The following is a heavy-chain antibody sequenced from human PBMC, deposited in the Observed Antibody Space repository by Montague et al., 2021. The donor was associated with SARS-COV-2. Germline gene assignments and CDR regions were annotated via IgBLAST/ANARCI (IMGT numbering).Heavy chain of an antibody. CDR3: ARDQWQQLAPGVYYYYGMDV. CDR1: GGSISSGGYY. V-gene: IGHV4-39*07. J-gene: IGHJ6*02. CDR2: IYYSGST. Sequence: SETLSLTCTVSGGSISSGGYYWGWIRQPPGKGLEWIGSIYYSGSTYYNPSLKSRVTISVDTSKNQFSLKLSSVTAADTAVYYCARDQWQQLAPGVYYYYGMDVWGQGTTVTVSS. D-gene: IGHD6-13*01.